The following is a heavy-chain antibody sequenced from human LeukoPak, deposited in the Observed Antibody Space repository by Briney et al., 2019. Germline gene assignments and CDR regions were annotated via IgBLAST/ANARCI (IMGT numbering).Heavy chain of an antibody. CDR3: AKEEVQWELRFDY. V-gene: IGHV3-30*02. Sequence: GGSLRLSSAASGFTFSSYGMHWVRQAQGKVLEWVAFIRYDGSNKYYADSVKGRFTISRDNSKNMLYLQMSSLRAEDTAVYYCAKEEVQWELRFDYWGQGTLVTVSS. D-gene: IGHD1-26*01. CDR2: IRYDGSNK. J-gene: IGHJ4*02. CDR1: GFTFSSYG.